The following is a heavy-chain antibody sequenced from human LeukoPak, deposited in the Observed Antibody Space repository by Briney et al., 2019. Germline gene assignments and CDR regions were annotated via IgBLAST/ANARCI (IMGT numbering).Heavy chain of an antibody. V-gene: IGHV4-34*01. Sequence: RASETLSLTCAVYGGSFSGYYWSWIRQPPGKGLEWIGEINHSGSTNYNPSLKSRVTISVDTSKNQFSLKLSSVTAADTAVYYCARAGRQYYFDYGGQGTLVTVPS. J-gene: IGHJ4*02. CDR3: ARAGRQYYFDY. CDR1: GGSFSGYY. D-gene: IGHD6-19*01. CDR2: INHSGST.